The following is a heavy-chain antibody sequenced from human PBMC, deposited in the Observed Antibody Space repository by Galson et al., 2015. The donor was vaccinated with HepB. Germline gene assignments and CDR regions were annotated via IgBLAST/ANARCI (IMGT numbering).Heavy chain of an antibody. Sequence: SVKVSCKASGYTFTSYGISWVRQAPGQGLEWMGWISAYNGNTNFVQKLQGRVTMTTDTSTSTAYMELRSLRSDDTAVYYCATNMVPRKGLDYWGQGTLVTVSS. J-gene: IGHJ4*02. D-gene: IGHD3-10*01. CDR3: ATNMVPRKGLDY. V-gene: IGHV1-18*01. CDR2: ISAYNGNT. CDR1: GYTFTSYG.